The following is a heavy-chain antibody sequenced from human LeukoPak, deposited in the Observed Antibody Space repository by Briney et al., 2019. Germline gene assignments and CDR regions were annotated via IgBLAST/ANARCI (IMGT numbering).Heavy chain of an antibody. CDR2: INPSGGST. CDR1: GYTFTSYY. V-gene: IGHV1-46*01. D-gene: IGHD2-2*01. CDR3: AREQGGYCSSTSCRYFDY. Sequence: ASVKVSCKASGYTFTSYYMHWVRQAPGQGLEWMGIINPSGGSTSHAQKFQGRVTMTRDTSTSTVYMELSSLRSEDTAVYYCAREQGGYCSSTSCRYFDYWGQGTLVTVSS. J-gene: IGHJ4*02.